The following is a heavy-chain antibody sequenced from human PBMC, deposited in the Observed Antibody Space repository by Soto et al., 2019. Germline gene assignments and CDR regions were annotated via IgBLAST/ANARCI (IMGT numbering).Heavy chain of an antibody. CDR2: IYYSGST. D-gene: IGHD5-12*01. CDR3: ARAYGGYADY. CDR1: GGSNSSYY. V-gene: IGHV4-59*01. J-gene: IGHJ4*02. Sequence: PSETLSLTCTVSGGSNSSYYWSWIRQPPGKGLEWIGYIYYSGSTNYNPSLKSRVTISVDTSKNQFSLKLSSVTAADTAVYYCARAYGGYADYWGQGALVTVSS.